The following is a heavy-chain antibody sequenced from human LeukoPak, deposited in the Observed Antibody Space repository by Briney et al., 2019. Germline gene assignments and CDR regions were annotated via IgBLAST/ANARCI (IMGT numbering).Heavy chain of an antibody. CDR3: AKDGEGVFGEPTYFDY. CDR1: GFTFSNYA. CDR2: ISGTGGST. D-gene: IGHD3-10*02. V-gene: IGHV3-23*01. Sequence: QPGGSLRLSCAASGFTFSNYAMSWVRQAPGKGLEWVSGISGTGGSTYYADSVKGRFTISRDNSKNTLYLQMNSLRAEDTAVYYCAKDGEGVFGEPTYFDYWGQGTLVTVSS. J-gene: IGHJ4*02.